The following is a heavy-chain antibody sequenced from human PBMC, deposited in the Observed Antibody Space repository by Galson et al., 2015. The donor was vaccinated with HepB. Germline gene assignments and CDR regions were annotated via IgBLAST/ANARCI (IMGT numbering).Heavy chain of an antibody. V-gene: IGHV3-7*03. CDR1: GFTFSSYW. Sequence: SLRLSCAASGFTFSSYWMSWVRQAPGKGLEWVANIKQDGSEKYYVDSVKGRFTISRDNAKNSLYLQMNSLRAEDTAVYYCARERSSSWSWGLDYWGQGTLVTVSS. D-gene: IGHD6-13*01. CDR2: IKQDGSEK. J-gene: IGHJ4*02. CDR3: ARERSSSWSWGLDY.